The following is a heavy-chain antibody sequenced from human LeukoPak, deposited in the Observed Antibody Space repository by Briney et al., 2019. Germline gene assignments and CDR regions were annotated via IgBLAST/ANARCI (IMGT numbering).Heavy chain of an antibody. CDR3: ARESAERYYFDN. CDR1: AESFSGFF. D-gene: IGHD1-1*01. V-gene: IGHV4-34*01. CDR2: IDHSGST. J-gene: IGHJ4*02. Sequence: TSETLSLTCAVYAESFSGFFWSWIRQPPGEGLEWIGEIDHSGSTNYNPSLKSRVSISVDTSKNQFSLKLSSVTAADTAVYYCARESAERYYFDNWGQGALVTVSS.